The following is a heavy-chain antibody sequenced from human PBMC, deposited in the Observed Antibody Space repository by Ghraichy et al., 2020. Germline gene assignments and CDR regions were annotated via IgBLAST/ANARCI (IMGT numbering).Heavy chain of an antibody. Sequence: GGSLRLSCAASGFTFSSNSMNWVRQAPGKGLEWVSSISSSSSYIYYADSVKGRFTISRDNAKNSLYLQMNSLRAEDTAVYYCARDRSSGWIQRGYFDYWGQGTLVTVSS. V-gene: IGHV3-21*01. D-gene: IGHD6-19*01. CDR1: GFTFSSNS. J-gene: IGHJ4*02. CDR3: ARDRSSGWIQRGYFDY. CDR2: ISSSSSYI.